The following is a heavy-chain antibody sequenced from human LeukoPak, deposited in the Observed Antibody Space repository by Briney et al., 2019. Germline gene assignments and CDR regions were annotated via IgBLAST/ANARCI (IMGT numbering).Heavy chain of an antibody. V-gene: IGHV3-23*01. CDR1: GFSFSSYA. CDR2: MSSSDDGR. D-gene: IGHD2-15*01. Sequence: QPGGSLRLSCATSGFSFSSYAMSWVRQAPGKGLEWVSAMSSSDDGRYYAASVGGRFTISRDTSRSTLNLQMNSLRAEDAAVYYCAKAPVTSCRGAFCYPFDYWGQGTLVTVSS. J-gene: IGHJ4*02. CDR3: AKAPVTSCRGAFCYPFDY.